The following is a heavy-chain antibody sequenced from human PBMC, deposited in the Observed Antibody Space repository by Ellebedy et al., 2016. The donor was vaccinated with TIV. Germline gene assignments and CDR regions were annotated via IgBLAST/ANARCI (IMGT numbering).Heavy chain of an antibody. V-gene: IGHV4-39*07. J-gene: IGHJ4*02. CDR2: IYYSGLT. D-gene: IGHD5-18*01. Sequence: SETLSLTCTVSGVSISSRAYYWGWIRRPPGKGLEWIGNIYYSGLTYFNPSLQSRVTISVDTSKNQFSLKLSSVTAADTAVFYCASGFSYGLLDYWGQGTLVAVSS. CDR3: ASGFSYGLLDY. CDR1: GVSISSRAYY.